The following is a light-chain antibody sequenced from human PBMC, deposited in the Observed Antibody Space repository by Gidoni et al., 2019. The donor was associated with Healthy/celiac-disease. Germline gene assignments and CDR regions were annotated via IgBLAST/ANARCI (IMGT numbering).Light chain of an antibody. Sequence: QSALTQPVSVSGSPGQSITISCTGTSSDVGGYNYVSWYQQHPGKAPNLMIYDVSNRPSGVSNRFSGSKSGNTASLTISGLQAEDEADYYCSSYTSSSTLYVFGTGTKVTVL. CDR1: SSDVGGYNY. CDR3: SSYTSSSTLYV. V-gene: IGLV2-14*01. J-gene: IGLJ1*01. CDR2: DVS.